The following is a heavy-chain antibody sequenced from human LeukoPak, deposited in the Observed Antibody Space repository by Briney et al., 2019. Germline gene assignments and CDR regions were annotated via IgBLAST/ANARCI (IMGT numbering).Heavy chain of an antibody. CDR1: GGTFSSYA. Sequence: PVKVSCKASGGTFSSYAISWVRRAPGQGLEWMGGIIPIFGTANYAQKFQGRVTITTDESTSTAYMELSSLRSEDTAVYYCARSYGSGSYYPFDYWGQGTLVTVSS. J-gene: IGHJ4*02. D-gene: IGHD3-10*01. V-gene: IGHV1-69*05. CDR2: IIPIFGTA. CDR3: ARSYGSGSYYPFDY.